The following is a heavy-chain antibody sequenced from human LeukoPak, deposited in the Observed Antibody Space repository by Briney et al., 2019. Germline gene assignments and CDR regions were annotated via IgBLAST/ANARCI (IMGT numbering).Heavy chain of an antibody. CDR1: GFTFSSYS. CDR2: ISSSSSYI. CDR3: ARDGPLGYCSGGSCYFDYSYYYGMDV. V-gene: IGHV3-21*01. J-gene: IGHJ6*02. D-gene: IGHD2-15*01. Sequence: GGSLRLSCAASGFTFSSYSMNWVRQAPGKGLEWVSSISSSSSYIYYADSVKGRFTISRDNAKNSLYLQMNSLRAEDTAVYYCARDGPLGYCSGGSCYFDYSYYYGMDVWGQGTTVSVSS.